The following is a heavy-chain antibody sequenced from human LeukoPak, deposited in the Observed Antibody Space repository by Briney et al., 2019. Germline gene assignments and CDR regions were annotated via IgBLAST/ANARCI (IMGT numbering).Heavy chain of an antibody. D-gene: IGHD6-19*01. Sequence: ASVKVSCKASGYTFTTYGISWVRQAPGQGPDWMGWTSGNNGNTHYAQKFQGRVTMTTDTSTTTVYMELGNLRSDDTAVYYCARAGGSGWYSGAYFDYWGQGTLVTVSS. V-gene: IGHV1-18*01. CDR1: GYTFTTYG. CDR2: TSGNNGNT. J-gene: IGHJ4*02. CDR3: ARAGGSGWYSGAYFDY.